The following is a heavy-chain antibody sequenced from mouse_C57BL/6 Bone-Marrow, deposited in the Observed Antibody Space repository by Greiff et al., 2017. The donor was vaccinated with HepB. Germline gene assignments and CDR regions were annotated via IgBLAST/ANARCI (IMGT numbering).Heavy chain of an antibody. CDR2: ISSGSSTI. CDR3: ARERVITTVVAPYYYAMDY. J-gene: IGHJ4*01. V-gene: IGHV5-17*01. D-gene: IGHD1-1*01. Sequence: EVQGVESGGGLVKPGGSLKLSCAASGFTFSDYGMHWVRQAPEKGLEWVAYISSGSSTIYYADTVKGRFTSSRDNAKNTLFLQMTSLRSEDTAMYYCARERVITTVVAPYYYAMDYWGQGTSVTVSS. CDR1: GFTFSDYG.